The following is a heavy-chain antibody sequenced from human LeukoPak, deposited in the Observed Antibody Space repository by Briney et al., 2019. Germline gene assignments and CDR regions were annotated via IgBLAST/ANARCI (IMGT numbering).Heavy chain of an antibody. CDR2: INPNSGGT. Sequence: ASVKVSCKASGYTFTGYYMHWVRQAPGQGLEWMGWINPNSGGTNYAQKFQGWVTMTRDTSITTAYMELSRLRSDDTAVYYCARDRPAQGRYSGYALDYWGQGTLVTVSS. D-gene: IGHD5-12*01. CDR1: GYTFTGYY. J-gene: IGHJ4*02. V-gene: IGHV1-2*04. CDR3: ARDRPAQGRYSGYALDY.